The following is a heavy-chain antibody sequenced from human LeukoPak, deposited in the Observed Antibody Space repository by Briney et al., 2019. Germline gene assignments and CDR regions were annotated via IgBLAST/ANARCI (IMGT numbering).Heavy chain of an antibody. Sequence: ASVKVSCKASGYTFTSYDINWVRQAPGQGLEWMGWMNPNSGNTGYAQKFQGRVTITRNTSISTAYMELSSLRSEDTAVYYCARNYYDFWSGYYPQYYYYMDVWGKGTTVTVSS. V-gene: IGHV1-8*03. CDR3: ARNYYDFWSGYYPQYYYYMDV. CDR2: MNPNSGNT. D-gene: IGHD3-3*01. J-gene: IGHJ6*03. CDR1: GYTFTSYD.